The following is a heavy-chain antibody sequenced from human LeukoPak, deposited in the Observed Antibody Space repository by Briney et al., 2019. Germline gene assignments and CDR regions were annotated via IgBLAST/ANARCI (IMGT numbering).Heavy chain of an antibody. CDR1: GFSFSAYG. V-gene: IGHV3-33*08. CDR3: ARRDPGGPDY. J-gene: IGHJ4*02. CDR2: IWYDGSNK. D-gene: IGHD1-1*01. Sequence: GGSLRLSCAASGFSFSAYGMHWVSQAPGRGLEWVAVIWYDGSNKYYADSVKGRFTISRDNSKNTLYLQMNSLRAEDTAVYYCARRDPGGPDYWGQGTLVTVSS.